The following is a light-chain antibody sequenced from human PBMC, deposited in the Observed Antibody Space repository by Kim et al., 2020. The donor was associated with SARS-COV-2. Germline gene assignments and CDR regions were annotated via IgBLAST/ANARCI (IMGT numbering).Light chain of an antibody. CDR2: QDS. CDR1: KLGNKY. J-gene: IGLJ2*01. V-gene: IGLV3-1*01. Sequence: SYELTQPPSLSVSPGQTASITCSGNKLGNKYAFWYQQKPGHSPVVVIYQDSKRPSGIPERFSGSNSGSTATLTISGTQTMDEADYYCQAWDSSIVVFGVG. CDR3: QAWDSSIVV.